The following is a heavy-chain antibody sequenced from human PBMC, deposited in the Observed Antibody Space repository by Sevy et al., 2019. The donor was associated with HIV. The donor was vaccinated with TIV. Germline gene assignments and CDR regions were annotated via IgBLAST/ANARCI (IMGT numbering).Heavy chain of an antibody. D-gene: IGHD3-9*01. V-gene: IGHV3-74*01. CDR2: INSDGTSA. J-gene: IGHJ5*02. CDR1: GFPFNTYW. Sequence: GGSLRLSCAASGFPFNTYWMHWVRQAPGKGLLWVSRINSDGTSANYADSVKGRFTISRDNAKNTLYLQMNSLRVEDTAVYFCARDAAGYYNWFDTWGPGTLVTVSS. CDR3: ARDAAGYYNWFDT.